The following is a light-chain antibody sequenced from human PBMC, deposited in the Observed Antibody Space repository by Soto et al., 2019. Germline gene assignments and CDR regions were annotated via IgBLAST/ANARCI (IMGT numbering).Light chain of an antibody. CDR2: KIS. CDR1: QSLVHSDGNTY. V-gene: IGKV2-24*01. Sequence: DIVLTQAPLSSPVTLGQPASISCRSSQSLVHSDGNTYLSWLHQRPGQPPRLLIYKISKRFSGVTDRFSGSGAETDFTLTITRVEAEDVGVYYCMQATHSPWAFGQGTKVEIK. CDR3: MQATHSPWA. J-gene: IGKJ1*01.